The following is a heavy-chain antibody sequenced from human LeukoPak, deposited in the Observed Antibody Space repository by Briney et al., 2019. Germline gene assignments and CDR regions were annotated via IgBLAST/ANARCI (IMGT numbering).Heavy chain of an antibody. CDR3: ARDRCTNGVCYTFDY. J-gene: IGHJ4*02. CDR2: INPNSGGT. D-gene: IGHD2-8*01. Sequence: ASVKVSCKASGYTFTGYYMHWVRQAPGQGLEWMGWINPNSGGTNYAQKFQGRVTITRDTSISTAYMELSRLRSDDTAVYYCARDRCTNGVCYTFDYWGQGTLVTVSS. V-gene: IGHV1-2*02. CDR1: GYTFTGYY.